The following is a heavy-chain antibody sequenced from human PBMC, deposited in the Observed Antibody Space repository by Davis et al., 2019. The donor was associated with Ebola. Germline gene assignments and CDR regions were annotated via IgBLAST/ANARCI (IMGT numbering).Heavy chain of an antibody. J-gene: IGHJ3*02. Sequence: MPSETLSLTCTVSGGSISSGGYYWSWIRQHPGKGLEWIGYIYYSGSTYYNPSLKSRVTISVDTSKNQFSLKLSSVTAADTAVYYCARIAATHDAFDNWGQGTMVTVSS. CDR3: ARIAATHDAFDN. CDR2: IYYSGST. V-gene: IGHV4-31*03. CDR1: GGSISSGGYY. D-gene: IGHD2-15*01.